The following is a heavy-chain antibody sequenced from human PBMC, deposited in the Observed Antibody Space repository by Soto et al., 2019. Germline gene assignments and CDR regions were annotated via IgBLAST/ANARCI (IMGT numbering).Heavy chain of an antibody. V-gene: IGHV3-33*01. Sequence: QVQLVGSGGGVVQPGRSLRLSCAASGFTFSIYGSHWVRQAPGKGLEWVAVIWYDGSNKYYGDSVKGRFTISRDNSKNTLYLQMNSLRAEDTAVYYCARDLYSSGWFDYWGQGTLVTVSS. D-gene: IGHD6-19*01. CDR1: GFTFSIYG. CDR3: ARDLYSSGWFDY. CDR2: IWYDGSNK. J-gene: IGHJ4*02.